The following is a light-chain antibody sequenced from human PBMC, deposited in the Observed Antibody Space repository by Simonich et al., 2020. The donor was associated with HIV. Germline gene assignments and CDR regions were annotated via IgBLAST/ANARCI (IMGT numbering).Light chain of an antibody. J-gene: IGKJ2*01. V-gene: IGKV3-15*01. CDR1: QSVSSSY. CDR2: GAS. CDR3: QQYNNWPPYT. Sequence: EIVLTQSPGTLSLSPGERATLSCRASQSVSSSYLAWYQPKPGQAPRLLIYGASTRATGIPARCSGSGSGTEVTLTISSLQSEDFAVYYCQQYNNWPPYTFGQGTKLEIK.